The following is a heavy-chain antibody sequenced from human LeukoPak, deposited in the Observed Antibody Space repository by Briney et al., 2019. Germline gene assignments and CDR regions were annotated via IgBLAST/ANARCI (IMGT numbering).Heavy chain of an antibody. CDR2: IYSGGST. D-gene: IGHD2-15*01. CDR3: ARGYCSGGSCSYFDY. Sequence: GGSLRLSCAASGFTVSSNYMSWVRQAPGKGLKWISVIYSGGSTYYADSVKGRFTISRDNSKNTLYLQMNSLRAEDTAVYYCARGYCSGGSCSYFDYWGQGTLVTVSS. CDR1: GFTVSSNY. J-gene: IGHJ4*02. V-gene: IGHV3-53*01.